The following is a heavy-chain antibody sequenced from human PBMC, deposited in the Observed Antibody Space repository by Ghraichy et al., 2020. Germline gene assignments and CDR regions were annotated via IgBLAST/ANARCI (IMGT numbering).Heavy chain of an antibody. CDR2: FDPEDGET. J-gene: IGHJ4*02. V-gene: IGHV1-24*01. CDR3: ATAFRPVLSLDF. CDR1: GYPLSEFS. Sequence: ASVKVSCRVSGYPLSEFSIHWVRQAPGKGLEWMGSFDPEDGETVFAQMFEGRVTMTDDTSADTAYMELSSLRPEDTAMYYCATAFRPVLSLDFWGQGTLVTASS. D-gene: IGHD4/OR15-4a*01.